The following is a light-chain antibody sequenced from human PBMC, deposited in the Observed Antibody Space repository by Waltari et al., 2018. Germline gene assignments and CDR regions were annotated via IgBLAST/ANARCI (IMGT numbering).Light chain of an antibody. J-gene: IGKJ4*01. V-gene: IGKV3-11*01. CDR3: QQRSSWPPVT. CDR2: DAS. Sequence: EIVLTQSPATLSLSPGERATLSCRASQSVSDYLAWYQQKPGQAPRLLIYDASNRATGIPARFSGSGSGTDFTLTTSSLEPEDFALYYCQQRSSWPPVTFGGGTKVEIK. CDR1: QSVSDY.